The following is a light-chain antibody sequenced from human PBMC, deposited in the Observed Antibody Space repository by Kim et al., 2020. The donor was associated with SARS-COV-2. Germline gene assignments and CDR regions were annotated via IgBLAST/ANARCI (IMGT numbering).Light chain of an antibody. CDR3: MQALQTVYT. CDR1: QSLLHSNGYNY. V-gene: IGKV2-28*01. J-gene: IGKJ2*01. CDR2: LGS. Sequence: PASISFRSSQSLLHSNGYNYLDWYLQKPGQSPQLLIYLGSNRASGVPDRFSGSGSGTDFTLKISRVEAEDVGVYYCMQALQTVYTFGQGTKLEIK.